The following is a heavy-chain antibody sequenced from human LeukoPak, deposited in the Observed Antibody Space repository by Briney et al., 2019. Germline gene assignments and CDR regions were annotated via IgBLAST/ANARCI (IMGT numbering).Heavy chain of an antibody. CDR1: GFTFDDYT. CDR2: ISWDGGST. CDR3: AKERGQGDSSGYYYPYFDY. Sequence: GGSLRLSCAASGFTFDDYTMHWVRQAPGNGLEWVSLISWDGGSTYYADSVKGRFTISRDNSKNSLYLQMNSLRTEDTALYYCAKERGQGDSSGYYYPYFDYWGQGTLVTVSS. J-gene: IGHJ4*02. D-gene: IGHD3-22*01. V-gene: IGHV3-43*01.